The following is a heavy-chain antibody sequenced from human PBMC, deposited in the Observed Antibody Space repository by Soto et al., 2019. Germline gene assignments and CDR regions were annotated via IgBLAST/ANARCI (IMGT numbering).Heavy chain of an antibody. V-gene: IGHV3-30*18. CDR3: AKDPGWYYYYGMDV. J-gene: IGHJ6*02. CDR2: ISYDGSNK. CDR1: GFTFSSYG. Sequence: EGSLRLSCAASGFTFSSYGMHWVRQAPGEGLEWVAVISYDGSNKYYADSVKGRFTISRDNSKNTLYLQMNSLRAEDTAVYYCAKDPGWYYYYGMDVWGQGNTITVSS.